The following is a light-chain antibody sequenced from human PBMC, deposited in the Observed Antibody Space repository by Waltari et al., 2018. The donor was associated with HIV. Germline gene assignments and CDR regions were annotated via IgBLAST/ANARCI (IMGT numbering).Light chain of an antibody. J-gene: IGKJ4*01. V-gene: IGKV4-1*01. Sequence: DIVLTQSPDSLPLVLGERATSNCKSSRTILFPSNSKNYLAWYQQKPGQSPKLLIYWASTRESGVPDRFSGGGSGTNFTLTISSLQTEDVAVYYCQQYCSSPLTFGGGTRVEIK. CDR3: QQYCSSPLT. CDR1: RTILFPSNSKNY. CDR2: WAS.